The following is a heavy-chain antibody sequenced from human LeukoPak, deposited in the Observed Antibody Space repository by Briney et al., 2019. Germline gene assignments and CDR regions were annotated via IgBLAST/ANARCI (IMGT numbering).Heavy chain of an antibody. CDR2: TYYRSKWYN. CDR1: GDSVSSNSAA. CDR3: ARERHYGSGSYYNYVAGPLGLNWFDP. V-gene: IGHV6-1*01. Sequence: SQTLSLTCAISGDSVSSNSAAWNWIRQSPSRGLEWLGRTYYRSKWYNDYAVSVKSRITINPDTSKNQFSLQLNSVTPEDTAVYHCARERHYGSGSYYNYVAGPLGLNWFDPWGQGTLVTVSS. J-gene: IGHJ5*02. D-gene: IGHD3-10*01.